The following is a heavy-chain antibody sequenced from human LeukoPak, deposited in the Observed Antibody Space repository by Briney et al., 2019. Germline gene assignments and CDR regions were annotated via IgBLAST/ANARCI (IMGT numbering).Heavy chain of an antibody. D-gene: IGHD1-26*01. J-gene: IGHJ2*01. Sequence: GESLKISCKGSGYNFTNYWIGWVRQMPGKGLEWMGIIYPGDSDTRYSPPFQGQVTISADKSISTAYLQWSSLKASDTAMYYCARTPGIVGATTAPFDLWGRGTLVTVSS. V-gene: IGHV5-51*01. CDR1: GYNFTNYW. CDR2: IYPGDSDT. CDR3: ARTPGIVGATTAPFDL.